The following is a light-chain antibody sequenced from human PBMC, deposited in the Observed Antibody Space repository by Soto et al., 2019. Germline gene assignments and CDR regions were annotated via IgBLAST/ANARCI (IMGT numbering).Light chain of an antibody. J-gene: IGKJ5*01. CDR3: QQANSFPIT. CDR2: AAS. Sequence: DIQITQCPSSVCASVGDRVTITCRASQGISSWLAWYQQKKGKAPQLLIYAASSLQSGVPSRFRGSGSGTDFTLTLSRLQPEDFATYYCQQANSFPITFGQGTRLEIK. CDR1: QGISSW. V-gene: IGKV1-12*01.